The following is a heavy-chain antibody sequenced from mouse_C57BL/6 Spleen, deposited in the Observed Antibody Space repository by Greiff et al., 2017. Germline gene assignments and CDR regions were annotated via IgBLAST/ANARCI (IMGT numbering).Heavy chain of an antibody. V-gene: IGHV5-6*01. D-gene: IGHD1-1*01. Sequence: EVMLVESGGDLVKPGGSLKLSCAASGFTFSSYGMSWVRQTPDKRLEWVATISSGGSYTYYPDSVKGRFTISRDNAKNTLYLQMSSLKAEDTAMYYCARHYYGSFDYWGQGTSGTVA. CDR1: GFTFSSYG. J-gene: IGHJ2*03. CDR3: ARHYYGSFDY. CDR2: ISSGGSYT.